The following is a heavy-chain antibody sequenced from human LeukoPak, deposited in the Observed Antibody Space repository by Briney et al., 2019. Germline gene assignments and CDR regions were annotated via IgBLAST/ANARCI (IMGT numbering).Heavy chain of an antibody. V-gene: IGHV3-23*01. D-gene: IGHD5-12*01. J-gene: IGHJ6*03. CDR3: AKGDPGGGGYDYYYYMDV. Sequence: GGSLRLSCAASGFTFSSYAMSWVRQAPGKGLEWVSAISGSGGSTYYADSVKGRFTISRDHSKNTLYLQMNSLRAEDTAVYYCAKGDPGGGGYDYYYYMDVWGKGTTVTVSS. CDR1: GFTFSSYA. CDR2: ISGSGGST.